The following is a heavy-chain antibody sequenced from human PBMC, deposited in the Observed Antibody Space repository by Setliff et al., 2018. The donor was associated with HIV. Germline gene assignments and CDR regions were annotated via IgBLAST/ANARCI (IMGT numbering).Heavy chain of an antibody. CDR2: ISYTGRT. Sequence: PSETLSLTCTVPGGSINRRNYYWGWIRQPPGKGLEWIGTISYTGRTSYDTSLKRRVNISLDTSKNQFFLKLSSLTAPDTAIYYCARQTWEYYDTLTGYYRSPKNFDSWGQGTQVTVSS. V-gene: IGHV4-39*01. J-gene: IGHJ4*02. CDR1: GGSINRRNYY. CDR3: ARQTWEYYDTLTGYYRSPKNFDS. D-gene: IGHD3-9*01.